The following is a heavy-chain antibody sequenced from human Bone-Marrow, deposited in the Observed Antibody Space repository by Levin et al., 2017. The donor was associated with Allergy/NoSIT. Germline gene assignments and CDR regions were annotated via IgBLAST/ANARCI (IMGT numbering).Heavy chain of an antibody. CDR1: GGSVSSGSYY. D-gene: IGHD4-17*01. J-gene: IGHJ4*02. CDR3: ARDRIDYGDYVFVFDY. Sequence: PSETLSLTCTVSGGSVSSGSYYWSWIRQPPGTGLEWIGYIYYSGSTNYNPSLKSRVTISVDTSKNQFSLKLSSVTAADTAVYYCARDRIDYGDYVFVFDYWGQGTLVTVSS. CDR2: IYYSGST. V-gene: IGHV4-61*01.